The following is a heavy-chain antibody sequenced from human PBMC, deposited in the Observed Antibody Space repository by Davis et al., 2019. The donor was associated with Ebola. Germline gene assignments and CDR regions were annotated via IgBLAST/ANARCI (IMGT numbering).Heavy chain of an antibody. CDR2: ISYDGSNK. Sequence: GGPLRLSCAASGFTFTSYAMHCVRQAPGKRLELVAVISYDGSNKYYADSVKGRFTISRDNSKNTLYPQMNSLRAEDTAVYYWARGTGLYYYDGMDVWGEGTTVTVSS. CDR1: GFTFTSYA. V-gene: IGHV3-30-3*01. D-gene: IGHD3/OR15-3a*01. CDR3: ARGTGLYYYDGMDV. J-gene: IGHJ6*04.